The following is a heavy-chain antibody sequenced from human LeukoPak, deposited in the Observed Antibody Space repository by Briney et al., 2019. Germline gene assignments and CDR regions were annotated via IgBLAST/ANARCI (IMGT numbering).Heavy chain of an antibody. Sequence: PGGSLRLSCAASGFTFSSYSMNWVRQAPGKGLEWVSSISSSSSYIYYADSVKGRFTISRDNAKNSLYLQMNSLRAEDTALYYCARSSCSTTSCQPRYYGMDVWGQGTTVTVSS. CDR2: ISSSSSYI. CDR1: GFTFSSYS. V-gene: IGHV3-21*04. D-gene: IGHD2-2*01. J-gene: IGHJ6*02. CDR3: ARSSCSTTSCQPRYYGMDV.